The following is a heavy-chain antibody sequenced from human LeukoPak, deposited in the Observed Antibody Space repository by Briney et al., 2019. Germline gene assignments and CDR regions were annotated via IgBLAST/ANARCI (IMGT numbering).Heavy chain of an antibody. CDR1: GYTFTGYY. D-gene: IGHD2-15*01. CDR3: ARETPGGAFDI. J-gene: IGHJ3*02. Sequence: ASVKVSCKASGYTFTGYYMHWVRQAPGQGLEWMGWINPNSGGTNYAQKFQGRVTMTRDTSISAAYMELSRLRSNDTAVYYCARETPGGAFDIWGQGTMVTVSS. CDR2: INPNSGGT. V-gene: IGHV1-2*02.